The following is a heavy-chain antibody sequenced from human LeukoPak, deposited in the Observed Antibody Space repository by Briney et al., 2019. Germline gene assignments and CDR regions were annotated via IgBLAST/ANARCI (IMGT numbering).Heavy chain of an antibody. J-gene: IGHJ4*02. CDR1: GFTFSNAW. CDR3: TTVHDYGDYFDY. CDR2: IKSKTDGGTT. D-gene: IGHD4-17*01. Sequence: GGSLRLSCAASGFTFSNAWMSWVRQAPGKGLEWVGRIKSKTDGGTTDYAAPVKGRFTISRDDSKNTLYLQMNSLKTENTAVYYCTTVHDYGDYFDYWGQGTLVTVSS. V-gene: IGHV3-15*01.